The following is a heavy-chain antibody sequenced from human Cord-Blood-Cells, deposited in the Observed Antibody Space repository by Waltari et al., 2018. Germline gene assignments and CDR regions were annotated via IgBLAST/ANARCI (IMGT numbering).Heavy chain of an antibody. D-gene: IGHD1-26*01. CDR2: ISSSSSYI. Sequence: EVQLVESGGGLVKPAGSLRLSCAAFGFTFSSYSMHWVRQAPGKGLEWVSSISSSSSYIYYADSVKGRFTISRDNAKNSLYLQMNSLRAEDTAVYYCASTIYSGYFDDWGQGTLVTVSS. V-gene: IGHV3-21*01. CDR3: ASTIYSGYFDD. CDR1: GFTFSSYS. J-gene: IGHJ4*02.